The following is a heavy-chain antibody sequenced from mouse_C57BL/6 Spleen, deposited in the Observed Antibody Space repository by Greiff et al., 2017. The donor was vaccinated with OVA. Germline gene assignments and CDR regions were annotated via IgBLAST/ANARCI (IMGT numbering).Heavy chain of an antibody. V-gene: IGHV1-18*01. D-gene: IGHD2-1*01. CDR3: AREGNGNLCAY. Sequence: EVQLQQSGPELVKPGASVKIPCKASGYTFTDYNMDWVKQSHGKSLEWIGDINPNNGGPIYNQKFKGKATLTVDKSSSTAYMELRSLTAEDTAVYYCAREGNGNLCAYWGQGTLVTVSA. J-gene: IGHJ3*01. CDR2: INPNNGGP. CDR1: GYTFTDYN.